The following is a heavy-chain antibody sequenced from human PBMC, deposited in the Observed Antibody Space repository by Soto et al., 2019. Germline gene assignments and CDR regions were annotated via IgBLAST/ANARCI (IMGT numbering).Heavy chain of an antibody. Sequence: QPGGSLRRSCAASGITFSNYGISWVRQAPGKWLEWVSSISGSGTTTYYADSVKGRFAISRDNSNNILYIQMNSLRAEDTAVYYCAPLEGIYGVLQKGVSFDHWGQGNLILVSS. CDR3: APLEGIYGVLQKGVSFDH. CDR1: GITFSNYG. CDR2: ISGSGTTT. D-gene: IGHD3-16*01. J-gene: IGHJ1*01. V-gene: IGHV3-23*01.